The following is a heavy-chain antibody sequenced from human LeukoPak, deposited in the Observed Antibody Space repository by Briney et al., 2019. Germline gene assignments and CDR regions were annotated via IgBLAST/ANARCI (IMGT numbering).Heavy chain of an antibody. CDR1: GFTFSNAW. V-gene: IGHV3-15*01. J-gene: IGHJ4*02. CDR3: TTFDY. CDR2: IKSKTDGGTT. Sequence: GGSLRLSCAASGFTFSNAWMSWVRQAPGKGLEWVGCIKSKTDGGTTDYAAPVKGRFTISRDDSKNTLYLQMNSLKAEDTAVYYCTTFDYWGQGTLVTVSS.